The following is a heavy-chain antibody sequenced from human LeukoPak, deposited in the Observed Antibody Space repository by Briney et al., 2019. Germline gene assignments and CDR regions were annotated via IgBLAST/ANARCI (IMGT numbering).Heavy chain of an antibody. CDR1: GFTFSDYY. Sequence: GGPLRLSCAASGFTFSDYYMSWIRQAPGKGLECVSYISGSNIYTNYADSVKGRFTISRDNAKSSLFLQMNSLRGEDTAVYYCARVTSSGWNFDYWGQGTLVTVSS. CDR2: ISGSNIYT. J-gene: IGHJ4*02. CDR3: ARVTSSGWNFDY. V-gene: IGHV3-11*06. D-gene: IGHD6-19*01.